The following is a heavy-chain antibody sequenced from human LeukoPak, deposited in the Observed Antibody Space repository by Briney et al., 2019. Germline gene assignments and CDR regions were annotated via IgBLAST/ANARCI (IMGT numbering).Heavy chain of an antibody. CDR1: GYTFTSYD. V-gene: IGHV1-8*03. CDR3: ARAYCTNGVCYSWFDP. CDR2: MNPNSGNT. J-gene: IGHJ5*02. D-gene: IGHD2-8*01. Sequence: ASVKVSCKASGYTFTSYDINWVRQATGQGLEWMGWMNPNSGNTGYAQKFQGRVTITRNTSISTAYMELSSLRSEDTAVYYCARAYCTNGVCYSWFDPWGQGTLVTVSS.